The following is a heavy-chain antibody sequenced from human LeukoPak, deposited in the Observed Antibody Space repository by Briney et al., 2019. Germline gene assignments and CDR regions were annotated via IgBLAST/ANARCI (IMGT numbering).Heavy chain of an antibody. V-gene: IGHV3-23*01. CDR1: GFTFNSYA. D-gene: IGHD4-11*01. CDR2: ISDSGGST. J-gene: IGHJ4*02. CDR3: ATTTVGEYYFDY. Sequence: PGGSLRLSCAASGFTFNSYALSWVRQAPGKGLEWVSGISDSGGSTYYADSVKGRFTISRDNSKNTLYLQMNSLRAEDTAVYYCATTTVGEYYFDYWGQGTLVTVSS.